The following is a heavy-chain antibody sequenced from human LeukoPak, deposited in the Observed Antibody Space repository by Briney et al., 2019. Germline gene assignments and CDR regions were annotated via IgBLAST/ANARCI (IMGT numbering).Heavy chain of an antibody. CDR1: GFIFRNYW. V-gene: IGHV3-74*01. J-gene: IGHJ4*02. D-gene: IGHD4-17*01. CDR3: ARDFAGDRDY. CDR2: INPNGITT. Sequence: PGGSLRLSCAASGFIFRNYWMHWVRQAPGKGLVWVARINPNGITTTYTDSVKGRFTISRDNAQNTLYLQMSSLRVEDTAVYYCARDFAGDRDYWGQGTLVTVSS.